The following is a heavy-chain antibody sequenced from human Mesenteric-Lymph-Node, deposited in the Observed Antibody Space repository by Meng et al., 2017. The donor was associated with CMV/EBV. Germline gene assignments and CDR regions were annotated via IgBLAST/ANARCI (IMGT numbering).Heavy chain of an antibody. D-gene: IGHD3-3*02. CDR1: GFTFSSYW. Sequence: LSLTCAASGFTFSSYWMHWVRQAPGKGLVWVSRINSDGSSTSYADSVKGRFTISRDNAKNTLYLQMNSLRGEDTAVYYCKTGIWDGFDIWGQGTMVTVSS. J-gene: IGHJ3*02. CDR2: INSDGSST. V-gene: IGHV3-74*01. CDR3: KTGIWDGFDI.